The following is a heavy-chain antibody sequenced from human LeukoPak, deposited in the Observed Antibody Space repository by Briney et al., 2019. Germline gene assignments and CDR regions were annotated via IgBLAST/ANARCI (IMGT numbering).Heavy chain of an antibody. CDR3: AKGSPDYGDIQTLDY. Sequence: GGSLRLSCPPSGFTFSRYAMSGVRQAPGKGLEWVSAISGSGGSTYYADSVKGRFTISRDNTKNTLYLQMNSLTAEDTAVYYCAKGSPDYGDIQTLDYWGQGTLVTVSS. CDR1: GFTFSRYA. CDR2: ISGSGGST. V-gene: IGHV3-23*01. D-gene: IGHD4-17*01. J-gene: IGHJ4*02.